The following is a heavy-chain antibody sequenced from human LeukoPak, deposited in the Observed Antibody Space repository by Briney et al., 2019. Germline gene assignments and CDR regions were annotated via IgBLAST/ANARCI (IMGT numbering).Heavy chain of an antibody. V-gene: IGHV3-53*05. CDR2: IYSGGST. J-gene: IGHJ6*02. D-gene: IGHD3-16*02. CDR1: GFTVISNY. Sequence: GGSLRLSCAASGFTVISNYMSWVRQAPGKGLEWVSVIYSGGSTYYADSVKGRFTVSRDSSKNTLYLQMSSLRIEDTAIYYCVRDLSGMDVWGRGTTVTVSS. CDR3: VRDLSGMDV.